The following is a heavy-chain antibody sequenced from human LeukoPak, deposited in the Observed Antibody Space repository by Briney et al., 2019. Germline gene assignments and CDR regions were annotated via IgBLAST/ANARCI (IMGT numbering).Heavy chain of an antibody. CDR1: GFTFSSYG. Sequence: SGGSLRLSCAASGFTFSSYGMHWVRQAPGKGLEWVAVIWYDGSIKYYADSVKGRFTISRDNSKNTLYLRMNSLRAEDTAVYYCARGDGDYAGGYFDLWGRGTLVTVSS. J-gene: IGHJ2*01. V-gene: IGHV3-33*01. D-gene: IGHD4-17*01. CDR2: IWYDGSIK. CDR3: ARGDGDYAGGYFDL.